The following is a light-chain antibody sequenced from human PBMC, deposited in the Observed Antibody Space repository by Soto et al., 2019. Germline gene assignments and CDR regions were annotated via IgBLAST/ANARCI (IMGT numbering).Light chain of an antibody. V-gene: IGKV1-5*01. CDR3: QQYETFSGT. CDR2: DAS. CDR1: QNIMSR. Sequence: FQMTQSPSTLSASVGDRVTITCRASQNIMSRLAWFQQKPGKAPKLLIYDASALPRGVPSRFSGSGSGTKFTLTNASLQPDDFATYYCQQYETFSGTFGPGTKVDIK. J-gene: IGKJ1*01.